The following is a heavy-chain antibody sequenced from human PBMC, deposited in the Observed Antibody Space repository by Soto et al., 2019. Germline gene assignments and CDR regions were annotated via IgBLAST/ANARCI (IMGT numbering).Heavy chain of an antibody. V-gene: IGHV1-46*01. D-gene: IGHD3-10*01. CDR1: GYTFTSYY. CDR3: ARDPSAGWFGELVRSFYFDY. CDR2: INPSGGST. J-gene: IGHJ4*02. Sequence: ASVKVSCKASGYTFTSYYMHWVRQAPGQGLEWMGIINPSGGSTSYAQKFQGRVTMTRDTSTSTVYMELGSLRSEDTAVYYCARDPSAGWFGELVRSFYFDYWGQGTLVTVAS.